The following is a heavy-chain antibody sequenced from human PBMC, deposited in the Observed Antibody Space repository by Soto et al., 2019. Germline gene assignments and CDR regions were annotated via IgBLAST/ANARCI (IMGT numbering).Heavy chain of an antibody. J-gene: IGHJ6*02. CDR2: IWYDGSAR. Sequence: QVQLVESGGGVVQPGRSLRLSCAASGFTFGTYGMHWVRQAPGKGLEWVTVIWYDGSARYYADSVRGRFTISRDNSKNTLYLQRSSRRAEGTAVYYCARGYRDIVTVYGMDVWGPGTTVTVSS. V-gene: IGHV3-33*01. CDR1: GFTFGTYG. D-gene: IGHD3-9*01. CDR3: ARGYRDIVTVYGMDV.